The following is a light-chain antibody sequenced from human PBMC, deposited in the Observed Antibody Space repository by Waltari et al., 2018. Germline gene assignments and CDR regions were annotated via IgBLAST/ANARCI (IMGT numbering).Light chain of an antibody. CDR3: QAWDSNIVV. CDR1: RLEEKY. V-gene: IGLV3-1*01. J-gene: IGLJ2*01. Sequence: SYELMQAPSVSVSPGQTAPITCSANRLEEKYVCWYQQKPGQSPVLIIYQATKRPSGFPERFSASHSGNTAILTISVTQSVDEADYYCQAWDSNIVVFGGGTKLTVL. CDR2: QAT.